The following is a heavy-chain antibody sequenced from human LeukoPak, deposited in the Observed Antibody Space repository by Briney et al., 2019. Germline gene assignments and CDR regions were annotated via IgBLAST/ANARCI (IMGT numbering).Heavy chain of an antibody. D-gene: IGHD3-9*01. CDR3: ARANFDWYSYYFDY. CDR1: GGSISSGDYY. J-gene: IGHJ4*02. V-gene: IGHV4-30-4*01. Sequence: SETLSLTCTVSGGSISSGDYYWSWIRQPPGKGLEWIGYIYYSGSTYYNPSLKSRVTISVDTSKNQFSLKLSSVTAADTAVYYCARANFDWYSYYFDYWGQGTLVTVSS. CDR2: IYYSGST.